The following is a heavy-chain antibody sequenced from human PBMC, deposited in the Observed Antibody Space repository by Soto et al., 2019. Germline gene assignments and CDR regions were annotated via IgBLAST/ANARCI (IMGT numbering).Heavy chain of an antibody. Sequence: QLQLVQSAAEVKKPGASVMVSCKASGYPFIKYGISWIRQAPEQGLEWMGWIKVDSGYTNYAQKFQGRVTMTTDTSSDTAFMELRSLRSDDTAVYYCATSYDSGFDPWGQGTLVSVSS. J-gene: IGHJ5*02. CDR2: IKVDSGYT. V-gene: IGHV1-18*04. D-gene: IGHD5-12*01. CDR3: ATSYDSGFDP. CDR1: GYPFIKYG.